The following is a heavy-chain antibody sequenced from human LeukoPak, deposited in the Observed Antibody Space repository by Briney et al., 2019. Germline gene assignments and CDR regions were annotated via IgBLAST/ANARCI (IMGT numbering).Heavy chain of an antibody. CDR3: ASWYSSSWYPHSNDAFDI. J-gene: IGHJ3*02. D-gene: IGHD6-13*01. CDR1: GDSVSSNSAA. CDR2: TYYRSKWYN. V-gene: IGHV6-1*01. Sequence: SQTLSLTCAISGDSVSSNSAAWNWIRQSPSRGLEWLGRTYYRSKWYNDYAVSVKSRITINPDTSKNQFSLQLNSVTPEDTAVYYCASWYSSSWYPHSNDAFDIWGQGTMVTVSS.